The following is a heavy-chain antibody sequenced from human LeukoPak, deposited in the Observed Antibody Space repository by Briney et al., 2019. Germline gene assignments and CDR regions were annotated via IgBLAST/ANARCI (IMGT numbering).Heavy chain of an antibody. V-gene: IGHV4-4*07. J-gene: IGHJ5*02. CDR3: ARDRGPYCSSTSCYNWFDP. D-gene: IGHD2-2*01. CDR2: IYTSGST. Sequence: PSETLSLTCTVSGGSIGSYYWSWIRQPAGKGLEWIGRIYTSGSTNYNPSLKSRVTMSVDTSKNTFSLKLSSVTAEDTAVYYCARDRGPYCSSTSCYNWFDPWGQGTLVTVSS. CDR1: GGSIGSYY.